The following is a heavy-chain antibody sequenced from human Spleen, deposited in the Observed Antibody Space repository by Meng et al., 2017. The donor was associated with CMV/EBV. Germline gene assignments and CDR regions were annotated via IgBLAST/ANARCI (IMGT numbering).Heavy chain of an antibody. CDR1: GGTFSSYA. D-gene: IGHD2-15*01. V-gene: IGHV1-69*05. CDR3: ARSCSGGGCYLNYYYGMDV. CDR2: IIPIFGTA. J-gene: IGHJ6*02. Sequence: SVKVSCKASGGTFSSYAISWVRQAPGQGLEWMGGIIPIFGTANYAQKFQGRVTITTDESTSTAYMELSSLRSEDTAVYYCARSCSGGGCYLNYYYGMDVWGQGTTVTVSS.